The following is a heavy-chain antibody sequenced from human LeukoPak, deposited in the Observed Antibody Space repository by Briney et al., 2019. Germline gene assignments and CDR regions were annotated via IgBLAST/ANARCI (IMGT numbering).Heavy chain of an antibody. J-gene: IGHJ5*02. Sequence: GGSLRLSCAASGFTFSSYSMNWVRQAPGKGLEWVSYISSSSSTMYYADSVKGRFSISRDNAKKSLYLQMNSLRAEDTAVYYCARDCTNGVCYLAFDPWGQGTLVTVSS. CDR2: ISSSSSTM. V-gene: IGHV3-48*01. D-gene: IGHD2-8*01. CDR1: GFTFSSYS. CDR3: ARDCTNGVCYLAFDP.